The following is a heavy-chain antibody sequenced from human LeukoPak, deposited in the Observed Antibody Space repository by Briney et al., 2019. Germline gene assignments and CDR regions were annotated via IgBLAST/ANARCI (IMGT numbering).Heavy chain of an antibody. Sequence: PGRSLRHSCAASGFTFSSYGMHWVRQAPGKGLEWVAVIWYDGSNKYYADSVKGRFTISRDNSKNTLYLQMNSLRAEDTAVYYCARDGGDPPFDYWGQGTLVTVSS. D-gene: IGHD2-21*02. CDR2: IWYDGSNK. V-gene: IGHV3-33*01. J-gene: IGHJ4*02. CDR1: GFTFSSYG. CDR3: ARDGGDPPFDY.